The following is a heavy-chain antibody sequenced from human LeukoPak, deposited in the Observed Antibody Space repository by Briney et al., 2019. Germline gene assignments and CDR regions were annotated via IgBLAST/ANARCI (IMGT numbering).Heavy chain of an antibody. CDR2: ISDRSGST. Sequence: GGSLRLSCVVSGITLSNYGMSWVRQAPGKGLKWVAGISDRSGSTDYADPVKGRFTTCRHNPKNTLYLRMNSLRSEDTAVYFCAKRGVVIRAVLVVGFHKEAYYFDSWGQGALVTVSS. D-gene: IGHD2-15*01. CDR3: AKRGVVIRAVLVVGFHKEAYYFDS. V-gene: IGHV3-23*01. CDR1: GITLSNYG. J-gene: IGHJ4*02.